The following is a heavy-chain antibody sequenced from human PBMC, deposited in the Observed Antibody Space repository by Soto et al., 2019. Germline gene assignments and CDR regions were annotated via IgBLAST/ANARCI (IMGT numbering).Heavy chain of an antibody. J-gene: IGHJ4*02. CDR1: GFSFENYA. V-gene: IGHV3-23*05. CDR3: ASDY. CDR2: VDTSGTNT. Sequence: EVRIMESGGGLVQPGGSLRLSCTVSGFSFENYAMSWVRQVPGKGLQWVSTVDTSGTNTYYADSVKGRFTISRDNSKKTLYLQLSSLRDDGTAVYYCASDYWGQGILVTVSS.